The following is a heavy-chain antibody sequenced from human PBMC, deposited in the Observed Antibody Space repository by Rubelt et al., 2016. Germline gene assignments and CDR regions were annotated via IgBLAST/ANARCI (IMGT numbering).Heavy chain of an antibody. J-gene: IGHJ5*02. V-gene: IGHV4-34*01. D-gene: IGHD3-10*01. CDR1: GGSFSGYY. Sequence: QVQLQQWGAGLLKPSETLSLTCAVSGGSFSGYYWSWIRQPPGKGLEWIGEINHSGSTNYNPSLKSRVTISVNTAKNRFALKLSSATAADAAVYYCARGGRYYGSGSYQRHNWFDPWGQGTLVTVSS. CDR3: ARGGRYYGSGSYQRHNWFDP. CDR2: INHSGST.